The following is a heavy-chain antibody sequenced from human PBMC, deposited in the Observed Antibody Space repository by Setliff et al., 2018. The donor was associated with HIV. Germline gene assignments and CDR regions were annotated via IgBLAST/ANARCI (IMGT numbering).Heavy chain of an antibody. CDR2: IYSSGST. Sequence: PSETLSLTCSVSGVSLSNYYWGWIRQPPGKGLEWIGFIYSSGSTNYNPSLKSRVPISVDTSKNQFSLKLNSVTAADTAVYYCARNVGGLRSAVNWFDPWGQGTLGTVSS. CDR1: GVSLSNYY. D-gene: IGHD4-17*01. V-gene: IGHV4-59*08. CDR3: ARNVGGLRSAVNWFDP. J-gene: IGHJ5*02.